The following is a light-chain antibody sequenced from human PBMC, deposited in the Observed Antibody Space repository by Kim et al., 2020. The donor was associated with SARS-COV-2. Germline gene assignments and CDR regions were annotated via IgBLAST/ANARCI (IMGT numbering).Light chain of an antibody. Sequence: SYELTQPPSVSASPGQAASITCSGDKLGHKYAYWYQQKPGQSPVLVIYQDEKRPSGIPERFSGSNSGNSATLTISGTQAMDEADYFCLAWDSSSGSYVFG. CDR2: QDE. J-gene: IGLJ1*01. V-gene: IGLV3-1*01. CDR3: LAWDSSSGSYV. CDR1: KLGHKY.